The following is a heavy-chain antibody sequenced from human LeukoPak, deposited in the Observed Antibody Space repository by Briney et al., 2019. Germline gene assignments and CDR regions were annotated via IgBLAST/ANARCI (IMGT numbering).Heavy chain of an antibody. Sequence: GGSLRLSCAASGFSISSHFTTWVRQAPGKGLEWVSVIYTGGITHYADSVAGRFTISRDNSKNTLYLQMNSLRVEDTAVYYCARDQVTSGGGLDYWGQGTLVTVSS. CDR3: ARDQVTSGGGLDY. J-gene: IGHJ4*02. CDR1: GFSISSHF. D-gene: IGHD3-16*01. CDR2: IYTGGIT. V-gene: IGHV3-53*01.